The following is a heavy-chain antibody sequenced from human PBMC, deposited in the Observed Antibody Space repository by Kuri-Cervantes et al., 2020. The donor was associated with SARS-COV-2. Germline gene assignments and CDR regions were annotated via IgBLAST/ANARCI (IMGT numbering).Heavy chain of an antibody. D-gene: IGHD3-3*01. CDR1: GGSISSGGYY. Sequence: LRLSCTVSGGSISSGGYYWSWIRQPPGKGLEWIGYIYHSGSTYYNPSLKSRVTISVDRSKNQFSLKLSSVTAADTAVYYCASRNDDFWSGPPYYYYMDVWGKGTTVTVSS. V-gene: IGHV4-30-2*01. CDR3: ASRNDDFWSGPPYYYYMDV. CDR2: IYHSGST. J-gene: IGHJ6*03.